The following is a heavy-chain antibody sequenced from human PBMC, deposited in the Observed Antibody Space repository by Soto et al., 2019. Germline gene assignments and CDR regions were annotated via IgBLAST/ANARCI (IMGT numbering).Heavy chain of an antibody. D-gene: IGHD2-8*01. Sequence: GGSMRLSCAASGLTFSNAWMNWVRQAPGKGLEWVGRIKSKTDGGTTDYAAPVKGRITISRDDSKNTLYLQMNSLKTEDTAVYYCTTRDCTNGVCPSSGVDYWGQGTLVTVSS. CDR1: GLTFSNAW. J-gene: IGHJ4*02. CDR2: IKSKTDGGTT. V-gene: IGHV3-15*07. CDR3: TTRDCTNGVCPSSGVDY.